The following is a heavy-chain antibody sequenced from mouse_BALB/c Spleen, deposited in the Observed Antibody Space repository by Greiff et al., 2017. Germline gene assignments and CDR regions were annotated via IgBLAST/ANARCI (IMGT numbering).Heavy chain of an antibody. CDR2: INPYNGDT. V-gene: IGHV1-37*01. CDR3: GSGYGSSSWFAY. J-gene: IGHJ3*01. CDR1: GYSFTGYF. Sequence: EVQLQQSGPELVKPGASVKISCKASGYSFTGYFMNWVKQSHGKSLEWIGRINPYNGDTFYNQKFKGKATLTVDKSSSTVHMELLSLTSEASAVYYCGSGYGSSSWFAYWGQGTLVTVSA. D-gene: IGHD1-1*01.